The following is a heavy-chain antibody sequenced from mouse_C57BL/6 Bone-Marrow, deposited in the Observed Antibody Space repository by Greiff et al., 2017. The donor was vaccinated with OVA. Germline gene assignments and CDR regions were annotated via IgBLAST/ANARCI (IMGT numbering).Heavy chain of an antibody. CDR1: GYTFTNYW. CDR2: IYPGGGYT. V-gene: IGHV1-63*01. CDR3: ARCSLSLRYFDV. Sequence: QVHVKQSGAELVRPGTSVKMSCKASGYTFTNYWIGWAKQRPGHGLEWIGDIYPGGGYTNYNEKFKGKATLTADKSSSTAYMQFSSLTSEDSAIYYCARCSLSLRYFDVWGTGTTVTVSS. J-gene: IGHJ1*03. D-gene: IGHD2-3*01.